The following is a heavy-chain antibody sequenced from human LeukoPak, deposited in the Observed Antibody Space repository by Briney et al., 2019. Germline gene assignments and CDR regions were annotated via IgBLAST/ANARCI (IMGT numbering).Heavy chain of an antibody. J-gene: IGHJ4*02. V-gene: IGHV4-59*01. Sequence: KPSETLSLTCTVSGGSISSYYWSWIRQPPGKGLEWIGYIYYSGSTNYNPSLKSRVTISVDTSKNQFSLKLSSVTAADTAAYYCARVSLSSGWYYFDYWGQGTLVTVSS. D-gene: IGHD6-19*01. CDR1: GGSISSYY. CDR3: ARVSLSSGWYYFDY. CDR2: IYYSGST.